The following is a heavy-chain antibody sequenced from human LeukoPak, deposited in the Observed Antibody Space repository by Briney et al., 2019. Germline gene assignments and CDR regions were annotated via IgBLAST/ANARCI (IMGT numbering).Heavy chain of an antibody. Sequence: TGGSLSLSCAASGFTFDDYAMHWVRQAPGKGLEWVSGISWNSGSIGYADSVKGRFTISRDNAKNSLYLQMNSLRAEDTALYYCAKGSATVTTVGGFDYWGQGTLVTVSS. V-gene: IGHV3-9*01. J-gene: IGHJ4*02. D-gene: IGHD4-17*01. CDR2: ISWNSGSI. CDR3: AKGSATVTTVGGFDY. CDR1: GFTFDDYA.